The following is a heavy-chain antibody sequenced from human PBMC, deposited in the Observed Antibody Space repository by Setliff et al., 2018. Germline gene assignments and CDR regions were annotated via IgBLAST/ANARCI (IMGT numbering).Heavy chain of an antibody. CDR2: IIPILGIA. V-gene: IGHV1-69*10. J-gene: IGHJ6*02. CDR1: GGTFSSYA. CDR3: AREVGSEGYYYYYGMDV. Sequence: SVKVSCKSSGGTFSSYAISWVRQAPGQGLEWMGGIIPILGIANYAQKFQGRVTITADKSTSTAYMELSSLRSEDTAVYYCAREVGSEGYYYYYGMDVWGQGTTVTVSS. D-gene: IGHD3-10*01.